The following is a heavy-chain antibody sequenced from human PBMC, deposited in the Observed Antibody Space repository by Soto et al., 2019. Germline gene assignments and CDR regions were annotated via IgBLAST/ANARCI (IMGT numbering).Heavy chain of an antibody. CDR2: MNPNSGNT. CDR3: ARRSRRGGALDS. CDR1: GYTFTSYD. D-gene: IGHD3-10*01. Sequence: QVQLVQSGAEVKKPGASVKVSCKASGYTFTSYDINWVRQATGQGLEWMGWMNPNSGNTGYAQKFPGRVTMTRNTYKSTAYMELSSLRSEDTAVYYCARRSRRGGALDSWGQGTLVTVSS. V-gene: IGHV1-8*01. J-gene: IGHJ4*02.